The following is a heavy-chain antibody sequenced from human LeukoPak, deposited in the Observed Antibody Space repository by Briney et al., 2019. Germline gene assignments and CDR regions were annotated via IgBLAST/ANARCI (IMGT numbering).Heavy chain of an antibody. J-gene: IGHJ4*02. V-gene: IGHV4-39*01. CDR1: GGSFSSSGYY. Sequence: SETLSLTCTVSGGSFSSSGYYWVWIRQPPGMGLEWIGNIFYSGATYYNPSLRSRVTISVDTSQDQFSLKLSSVTAADTAVYYCARQGDGGYSYGNFDSWGQGTLVTVSS. D-gene: IGHD5-18*01. CDR3: ARQGDGGYSYGNFDS. CDR2: IFYSGAT.